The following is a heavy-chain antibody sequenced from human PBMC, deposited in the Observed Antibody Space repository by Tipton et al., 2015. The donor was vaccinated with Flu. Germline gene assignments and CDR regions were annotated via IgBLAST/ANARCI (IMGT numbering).Heavy chain of an antibody. D-gene: IGHD3-10*01. J-gene: IGHJ4*02. CDR3: ARGRIILVRGVIDYFDY. CDR1: GGFVSSYY. Sequence: TLSLTCTVSGGFVSSYYWNWIRQPPGKGLEWIGYIYNNQYTKYNPSLKSRVTVSVDPSMSQFSLKLSSVTAADTAVYYCARGRIILVRGVIDYFDYWGQGTLVTVSS. CDR2: IYNNQYT. V-gene: IGHV4-59*02.